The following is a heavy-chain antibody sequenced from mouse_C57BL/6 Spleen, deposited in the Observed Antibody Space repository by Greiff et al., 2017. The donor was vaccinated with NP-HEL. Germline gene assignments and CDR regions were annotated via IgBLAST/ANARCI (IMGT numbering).Heavy chain of an antibody. V-gene: IGHV1-69*01. D-gene: IGHD1-2*01. Sequence: QVQLQQPGAELVMPGASVKLSCKASGYTFTSYWMHWVKQRPGQGLEWIGEIDPSDSYTNYNQQFKGKSTLTVDKTSSTAYMQLSSLTSEDSAVYYCARFHTLFAYWGQGTLVTVSA. CDR1: GYTFTSYW. J-gene: IGHJ3*01. CDR3: ARFHTLFAY. CDR2: IDPSDSYT.